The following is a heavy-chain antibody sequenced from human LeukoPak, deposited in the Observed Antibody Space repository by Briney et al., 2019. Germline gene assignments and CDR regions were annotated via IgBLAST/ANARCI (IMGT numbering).Heavy chain of an antibody. CDR3: ARDSSGYYFDY. CDR2: INPNSGGT. V-gene: IGHV1-2*02. Sequence: ASVKVSCKASGYTFTGYYMNWVRQAPGQGLEWMGWINPNSGGTNDAQKFQGRVTMTRDTSNSTAYMELIRLRSDDTAVYDCARDSSGYYFDYWGQGTLVTVSS. CDR1: GYTFTGYY. J-gene: IGHJ4*02. D-gene: IGHD3-22*01.